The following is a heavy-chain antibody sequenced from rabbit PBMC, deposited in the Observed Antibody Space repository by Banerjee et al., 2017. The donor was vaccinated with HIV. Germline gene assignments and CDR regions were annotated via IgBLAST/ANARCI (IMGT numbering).Heavy chain of an antibody. CDR3: TRDFTGVIGWNFNL. D-gene: IGHD7-1*01. J-gene: IGHJ4*01. Sequence: QSLEESGGCLVKPEGSLTLTCIASGFSFSNKCAMCWVRQTPGKGLECIACINTSSGNAVYANWAKGRFTISKTSSTTVTLQMTSLTAADTATYFCTRDFTGVIGWNFNLWGPGTLVTVS. CDR2: INTSSGNA. CDR1: GFSFSNKCA. V-gene: IGHV1S40*01.